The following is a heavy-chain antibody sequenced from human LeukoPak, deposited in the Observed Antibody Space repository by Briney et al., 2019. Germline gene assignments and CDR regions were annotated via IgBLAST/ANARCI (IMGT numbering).Heavy chain of an antibody. Sequence: PGGSLRLSCAASGFTFSSNYMNWVRQAPGKGLECISIIYNDGTTNYADSVKGRFTVSRDNSKNTVYLQMNSLRAEDTAVYYCARGWPVDYWGQGTLVTVSS. CDR2: IYNDGTT. V-gene: IGHV3-53*01. CDR1: GFTFSSNY. J-gene: IGHJ4*02. D-gene: IGHD5-24*01. CDR3: ARGWPVDY.